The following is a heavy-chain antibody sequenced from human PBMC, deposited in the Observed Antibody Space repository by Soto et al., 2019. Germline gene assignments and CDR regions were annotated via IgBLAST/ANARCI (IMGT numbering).Heavy chain of an antibody. V-gene: IGHV1-69*01. CDR1: GGTFSSYS. CDR3: ARDGGRDSGGIYY. Sequence: QVQLVQSGAEVKKPGSSVKVSCKASGGTFSSYSINWVRQAPGQGLEWMGEIIPIFGTANYAQKLQGRVTITEDDSTSTDYLELSSLRSEDTAVYYCARDGGRDSGGIYYWGQGTLVTVSS. J-gene: IGHJ4*02. CDR2: IIPIFGTA. D-gene: IGHD1-26*01.